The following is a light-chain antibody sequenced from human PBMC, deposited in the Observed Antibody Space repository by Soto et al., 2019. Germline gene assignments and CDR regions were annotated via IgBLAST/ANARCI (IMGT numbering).Light chain of an antibody. CDR3: QQFSSSPLT. V-gene: IGKV3-20*01. J-gene: IGKJ5*01. CDR1: LSVSYSY. CDR2: SAS. Sequence: EIVLTQSPGTLSLSPGERATLSCRASLSVSYSYLAWYQQKPGQAPRLLIYSASSRATGIPDRFSGSASGTDFTLTISRLEPEDFAVYYCQQFSSSPLTFGQGTRLEIK.